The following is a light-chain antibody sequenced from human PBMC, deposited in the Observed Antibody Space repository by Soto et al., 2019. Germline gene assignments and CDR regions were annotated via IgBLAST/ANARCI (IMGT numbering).Light chain of an antibody. CDR3: HQSDDWPRT. J-gene: IGKJ1*01. V-gene: IGKV3-15*01. CDR1: VSLDSN. CDR2: GAS. Sequence: IVMTQSPATLSLSPGERATLSWRTSVSLDSNLAWYQQKPGQAPRLLIFGASTRATGIPARFSGSVSGTQGTITISSLQSEDGPVYDGHQSDDWPRTFGQGTKVDIK.